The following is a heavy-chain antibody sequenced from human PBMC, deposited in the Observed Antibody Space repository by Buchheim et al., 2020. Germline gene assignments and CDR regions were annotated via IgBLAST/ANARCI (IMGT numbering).Heavy chain of an antibody. CDR2: IIPIFGTA. J-gene: IGHJ6*02. CDR3: ARALGNVVVPAASGSYYYGMDV. CDR1: GGTFSSYA. D-gene: IGHD2-2*01. V-gene: IGHV1-69*01. Sequence: QVQLVQSGAEVKKPGSSVKVSCKASGGTFSSYAISWVRQAPGQGLEWMGGIIPIFGTANYAQKFQGRVTITADESTSTAYMELSSLRSEDTAVYYCARALGNVVVPAASGSYYYGMDVWGQGTT.